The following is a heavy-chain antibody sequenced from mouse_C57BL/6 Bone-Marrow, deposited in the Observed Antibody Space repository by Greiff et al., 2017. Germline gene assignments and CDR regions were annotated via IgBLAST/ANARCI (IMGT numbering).Heavy chain of an antibody. Sequence: QVQLQQPGAELARPGASVKLSCKASGYTFTSYGISWVKQRTGQGLEWIGEIYPRSGNTYYNEQFKGKATLTADKSSSTAYMELRSLTSEDSAVYVCARWTGRFAYWGQGTLVTVSA. J-gene: IGHJ3*01. CDR1: GYTFTSYG. CDR3: ARWTGRFAY. V-gene: IGHV1-81*01. CDR2: IYPRSGNT. D-gene: IGHD4-1*01.